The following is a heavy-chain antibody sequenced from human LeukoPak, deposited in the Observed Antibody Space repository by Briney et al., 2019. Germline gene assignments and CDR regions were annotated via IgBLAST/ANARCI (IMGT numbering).Heavy chain of an antibody. CDR1: GYTFTSYY. CDR3: ARDREITMVRGVIGGYFDY. D-gene: IGHD3-10*01. Sequence: ASVKVSCKASGYTFTSYYMHWVRRAPGQGLEWMGIINPSGGSTSYAQKFQGRVTMTRDTSTSTVYMELSSLRSEDTAVYYCARDREITMVRGVIGGYFDYWGQGTLVTVSS. V-gene: IGHV1-46*01. J-gene: IGHJ4*02. CDR2: INPSGGST.